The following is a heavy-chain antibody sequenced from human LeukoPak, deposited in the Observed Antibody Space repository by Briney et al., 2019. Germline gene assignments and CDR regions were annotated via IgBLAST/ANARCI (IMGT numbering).Heavy chain of an antibody. CDR1: GFTFSSYG. J-gene: IGHJ4*02. V-gene: IGHV3-7*04. Sequence: GGSLRLSCSASGFTFSSYGMHWVRQAPGKGPEWVANIKEDGSATYYVDSVKGRFTISRDNAKKSLYLQMNSLRAEDTAVYYCARDSPGYLAYDSWGQGTRVTVSS. CDR2: IKEDGSAT. D-gene: IGHD1-1*01. CDR3: ARDSPGYLAYDS.